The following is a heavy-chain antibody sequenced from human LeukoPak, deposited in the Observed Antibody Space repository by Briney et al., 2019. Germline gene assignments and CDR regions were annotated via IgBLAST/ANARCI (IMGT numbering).Heavy chain of an antibody. CDR1: AGSISSSSYD. J-gene: IGHJ4*02. V-gene: IGHV4-39*01. CDR2: IYYSGST. D-gene: IGHD5-12*01. CDR3: ARLLIVATTACDY. Sequence: SETLSLTCTVSAGSISSSSYDWGRIRQPPGKGRERIGNIYYSGSTHYNPSLNIRVTISVDTSKNEFSLKLSSVTAADTAVYYSARLLIVATTACDYWGQGTLVTVSS.